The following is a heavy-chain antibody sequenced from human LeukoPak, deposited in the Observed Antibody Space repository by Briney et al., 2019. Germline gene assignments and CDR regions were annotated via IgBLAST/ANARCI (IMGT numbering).Heavy chain of an antibody. V-gene: IGHV4-34*01. CDR3: ARALPAELRYFDWFFDY. Sequence: PSETLSLTCAVYGGSFSGYYWSWIRQPPGKGLEWIGEINHSGSTNYNPSLKSRVTISVDTSKNQFSLKLSSVTAADTAVYYCARALPAELRYFDWFFDYWGQGTLVTVSS. J-gene: IGHJ4*02. CDR1: GGSFSGYY. CDR2: INHSGST. D-gene: IGHD3-9*01.